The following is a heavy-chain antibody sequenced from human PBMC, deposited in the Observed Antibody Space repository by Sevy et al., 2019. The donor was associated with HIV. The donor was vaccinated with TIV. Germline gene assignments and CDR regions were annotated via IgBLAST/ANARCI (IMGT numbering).Heavy chain of an antibody. CDR1: GFTFTNFP. Sequence: GGSLRLSCAASGFTFTNFPMHWVRQAPGRGLEWVAIISFNGNHEFYADSLKGRLTISRDNSKSTLYLQMNSLRREDTAVYYCVRTAGLTGSYEYWGQGPQVTVSS. V-gene: IGHV3-30-3*01. CDR3: VRTAGLTGSYEY. CDR2: ISFNGNHE. J-gene: IGHJ4*02. D-gene: IGHD3-9*01.